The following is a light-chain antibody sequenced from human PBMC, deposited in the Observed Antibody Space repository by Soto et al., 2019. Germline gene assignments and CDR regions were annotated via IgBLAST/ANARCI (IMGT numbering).Light chain of an antibody. V-gene: IGKV1-39*01. CDR3: QRSYSGQLT. Sequence: DIQMTQPPSSLSASVGDRVTITCRASQSISSYLNWYQQKPGKAPKVLIYAASSLQSGVPSRFSGIGSGTDFTLSISSLQPEYFATYYCQRSYSGQLTFGGGTKVEIK. J-gene: IGKJ4*01. CDR2: AAS. CDR1: QSISSY.